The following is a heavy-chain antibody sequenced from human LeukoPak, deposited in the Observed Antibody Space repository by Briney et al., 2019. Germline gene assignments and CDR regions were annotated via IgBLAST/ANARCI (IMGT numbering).Heavy chain of an antibody. CDR1: GGSISSSSYY. D-gene: IGHD3-3*01. V-gene: IGHV4-39*01. CDR3: ARLQREITIFGVVISTLFDY. Sequence: PSETLSLTCTVSGGSISSSSYYWGWIRQPAGKRLEWTGSIYYSGSTYYNPSLKSRVTISVETSKNQFSLKLSSVTAADTAVYYCARLQREITIFGVVISTLFDYWGQGTLVTVSS. J-gene: IGHJ4*02. CDR2: IYYSGST.